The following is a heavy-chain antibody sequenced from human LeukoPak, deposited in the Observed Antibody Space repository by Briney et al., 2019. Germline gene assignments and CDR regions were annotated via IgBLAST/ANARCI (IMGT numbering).Heavy chain of an antibody. CDR1: GYTFTGYY. CDR2: INPNSGGT. Sequence: GASVRVSCKASGYTFTGYYMHWVRQAPGQGLEWMGWINPNSGGTNYAQKFQGRVTMTRDTSISTAYMEPSRLRSDDTAVYYCASSPGASYYYGMDVWGQGTTVTVSS. V-gene: IGHV1-2*02. CDR3: ASSPGASYYYGMDV. D-gene: IGHD1-26*01. J-gene: IGHJ6*02.